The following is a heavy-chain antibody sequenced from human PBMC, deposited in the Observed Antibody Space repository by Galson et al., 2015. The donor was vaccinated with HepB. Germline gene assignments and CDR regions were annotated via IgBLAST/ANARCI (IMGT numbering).Heavy chain of an antibody. CDR3: ATAYDQGLSGGEGYYFDY. D-gene: IGHD3-16*01. Sequence: SVKVSCKVSGYTLTELSMHWVRQAPGKGLEWMGGFDPEDGETIYAQKFQGRVTMTEDTSTDTAYMELSSLRSEDTAAYYCATAYDQGLSGGEGYYFDYWGQGTLVTVSS. CDR2: FDPEDGET. CDR1: GYTLTELS. J-gene: IGHJ4*02. V-gene: IGHV1-24*01.